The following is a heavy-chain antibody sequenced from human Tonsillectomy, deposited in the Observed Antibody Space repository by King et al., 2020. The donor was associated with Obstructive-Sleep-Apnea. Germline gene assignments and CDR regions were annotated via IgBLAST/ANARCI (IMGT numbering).Heavy chain of an antibody. J-gene: IGHJ4*02. V-gene: IGHV3-21*01. Sequence: VQLVESGGGLVKPGGSLRLSCAASGFTFSSYSMNWVRQAPGKGLEWVSSITSSSSFIYYADSVKGRFTIFRDNAKNSLYLQMNSLRAEDTAVYYCARGPYDILTSYYLTDYWGQGTLVTVSS. CDR2: ITSSSSFI. CDR1: GFTFSSYS. CDR3: ARGPYDILTSYYLTDY. D-gene: IGHD3-9*01.